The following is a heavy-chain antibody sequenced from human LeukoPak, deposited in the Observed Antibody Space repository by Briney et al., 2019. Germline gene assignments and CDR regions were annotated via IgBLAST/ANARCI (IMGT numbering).Heavy chain of an antibody. CDR3: ARGYSSSWPYYYYYVDV. V-gene: IGHV4-34*01. CDR1: GFTFSSYE. J-gene: IGHJ6*03. D-gene: IGHD6-13*01. CDR2: INHSGST. Sequence: GSLRLSCAASGFTFSSYEMNWVRQPPGKGLEWIGEINHSGSTNYNPSLKSRVAISVDTSKNQFSLKLSSVTAADTAVYYCARGYSSSWPYYYYYVDVWGKGTTVTISS.